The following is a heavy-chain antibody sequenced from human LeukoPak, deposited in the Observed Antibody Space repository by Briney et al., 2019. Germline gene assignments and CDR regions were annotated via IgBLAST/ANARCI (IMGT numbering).Heavy chain of an antibody. CDR3: ARISGLGAREYLDH. CDR1: GFTFSSYT. V-gene: IGHV3-48*02. J-gene: IGHJ4*02. Sequence: GGSLRLSCAASGFTFSSYTMNWVRQAPGKGLEWVSYVSASGSATYYGDPVKGRFTISRDNAKDSVYMQMNSLRDEDTAVYYCARISGLGAREYLDHWGQGTLVTVSS. CDR2: VSASGSAT. D-gene: IGHD2/OR15-2a*01.